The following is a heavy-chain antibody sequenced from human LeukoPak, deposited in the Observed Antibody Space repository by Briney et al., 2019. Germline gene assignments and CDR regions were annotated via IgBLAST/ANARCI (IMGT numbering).Heavy chain of an antibody. V-gene: IGHV3-30*03. CDR1: GFTFSSYG. D-gene: IGHD2-15*01. CDR3: ARLKGYCSGASCYSYYFDY. CDR2: VSYDGSNK. Sequence: QPGRSLRLSCAASGFTFSSYGMHWVRQAPGKGLEWVAVVSYDGSNKYYADSVKGRFTISRDNSKNTLYLQMNSLRAEDTAVYYCARLKGYCSGASCYSYYFDYWGQGTLVTVSS. J-gene: IGHJ4*02.